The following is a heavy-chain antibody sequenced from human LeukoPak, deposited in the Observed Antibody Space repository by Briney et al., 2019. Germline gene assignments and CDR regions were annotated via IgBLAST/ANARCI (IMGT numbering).Heavy chain of an antibody. CDR3: ARDQRKAYYYDSSGYYYGPRQNNWFDP. V-gene: IGHV1-2*02. CDR2: INPNSGGT. D-gene: IGHD3-22*01. Sequence: GASVKVSCKASGYTFTGYYMHWVRQAPGQGLEWMGWINPNSGGTNYAQKFQGRVTMTRDTSISTAYMELSRLRSDDTAVYYCARDQRKAYYYDSSGYYYGPRQNNWFDPWGQGTLVTVSS. J-gene: IGHJ5*02. CDR1: GYTFTGYY.